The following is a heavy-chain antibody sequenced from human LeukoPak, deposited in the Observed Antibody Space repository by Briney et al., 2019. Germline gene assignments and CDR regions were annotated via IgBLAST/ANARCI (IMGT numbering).Heavy chain of an antibody. V-gene: IGHV1-2*02. CDR1: GYTFTGYY. CDR3: ATHPRPDRDGYSAVDY. D-gene: IGHD5-24*01. CDR2: INLNSGGT. Sequence: GASVKVSCKASGYTFTGYYMHWVRQAPGQGLEWMGWINLNSGGTNYAQKFQGRVTMTRDTSISTAYMELSSLRSEDTAVYYCATHPRPDRDGYSAVDYWGQGTLVTVSS. J-gene: IGHJ4*02.